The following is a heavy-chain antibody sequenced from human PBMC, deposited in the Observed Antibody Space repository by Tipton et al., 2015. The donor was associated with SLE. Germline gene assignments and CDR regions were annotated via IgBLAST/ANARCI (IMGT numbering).Heavy chain of an antibody. CDR1: GFTFSSYG. Sequence: SLRLSCAASGFTFSSYGMHWVRQAPGKGLEWVAVIWYDGSNKYYADSVKGRFTTSRDNSKNTLYLQMNSLRAEDTAVYYCARALGDYGYYYGMDVWGQGTTVTVSS. CDR3: ARALGDYGYYYGMDV. CDR2: IWYDGSNK. D-gene: IGHD4-17*01. J-gene: IGHJ6*02. V-gene: IGHV3-30*19.